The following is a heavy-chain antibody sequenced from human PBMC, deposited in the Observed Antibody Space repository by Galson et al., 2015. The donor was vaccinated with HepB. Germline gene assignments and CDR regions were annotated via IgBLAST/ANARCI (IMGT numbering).Heavy chain of an antibody. D-gene: IGHD3-22*01. V-gene: IGHV3-23*01. J-gene: IGHJ4*02. CDR1: GFTFSSYA. CDR3: AKDLSDSSGYYYSAFDY. CDR2: ISGSGGST. Sequence: SLRLSCAASGFTFSSYAMSWVRQAPGKGLEWVSAISGSGGSTYYADSAKGRFTISRDNSKNTLYLQMNSLRAEDTAVYYCAKDLSDSSGYYYSAFDYWGQGTLVTVSS.